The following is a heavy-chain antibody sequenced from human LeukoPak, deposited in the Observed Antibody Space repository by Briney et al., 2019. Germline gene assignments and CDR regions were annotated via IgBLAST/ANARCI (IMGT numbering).Heavy chain of an antibody. Sequence: SETLSLTCTVSGGSISSSSYYWGWIRQPPGKGLEWIRSIYYSGNTNYNPSLKSRVTISVDTSKNQFSLDLYFVTAADTAVYYCARLPMIRGVTEYYFDYWGQGSLVTVSS. D-gene: IGHD3-10*01. CDR2: IYYSGNT. CDR3: ARLPMIRGVTEYYFDY. CDR1: GGSISSSSYY. V-gene: IGHV4-39*07. J-gene: IGHJ4*02.